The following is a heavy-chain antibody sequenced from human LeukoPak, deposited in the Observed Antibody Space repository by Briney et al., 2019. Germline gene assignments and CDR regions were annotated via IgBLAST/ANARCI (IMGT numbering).Heavy chain of an antibody. Sequence: SQTLSLTRTVSGGSISSGGYYWSWIRQHPGKGLEWIGYIYYSGSTYYNPSLKSRVTISVDTSKNQFSLKLSSVTAADTAVYYCARDRQRRFDYWGQGTLVTVSS. CDR3: ARDRQRRFDY. V-gene: IGHV4-31*03. J-gene: IGHJ4*02. CDR1: GGSISSGGYY. CDR2: IYYSGST.